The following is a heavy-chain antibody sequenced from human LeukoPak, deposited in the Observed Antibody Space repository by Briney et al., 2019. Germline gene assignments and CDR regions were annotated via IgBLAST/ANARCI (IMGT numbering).Heavy chain of an antibody. CDR3: ARGVASSSSYYYFDY. CDR1: GGSISSGDYY. J-gene: IGHJ4*02. Sequence: SETLSLTCTVSGGSISSGDYYWSWIRQPPGKGLEWIGYIYYSGSTYYNPSLKSRVTISVDTSKNQFSLKLSSVTAADTAVYYCARGVASSSSYYYFDYWGQGTLVAVSS. V-gene: IGHV4-30-4*01. D-gene: IGHD6-6*01. CDR2: IYYSGST.